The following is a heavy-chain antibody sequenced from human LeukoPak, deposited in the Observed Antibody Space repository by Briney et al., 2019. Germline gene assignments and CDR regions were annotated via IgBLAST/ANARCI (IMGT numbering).Heavy chain of an antibody. V-gene: IGHV1-24*01. D-gene: IGHD3-22*01. Sequence: ASVNVSCKVSVYTLTELSMHWVRQAPGKGVGWMGGFDPEDGETIYAQKFQGRVTMTEDTSTDTAYMELSSLRSEDTAVYYCATDPYYYDSSGYPEFDPWGQGTLVTVSS. CDR3: ATDPYYYDSSGYPEFDP. CDR1: VYTLTELS. J-gene: IGHJ5*02. CDR2: FDPEDGET.